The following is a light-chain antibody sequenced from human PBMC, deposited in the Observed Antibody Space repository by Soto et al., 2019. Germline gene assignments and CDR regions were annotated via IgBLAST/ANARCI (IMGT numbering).Light chain of an antibody. CDR1: QSVSSN. V-gene: IGKV3-15*01. CDR2: GAS. Sequence: EIVITQNPATLSVSPGERATLSCRASQSVSSNLAWYQQKPGQSPRLLIYGASTRATGIPARFSGSGSGTEFTLTISSLQSEDFVVYYCQEYNNWWTFGQGTKVDIK. CDR3: QEYNNWWT. J-gene: IGKJ1*01.